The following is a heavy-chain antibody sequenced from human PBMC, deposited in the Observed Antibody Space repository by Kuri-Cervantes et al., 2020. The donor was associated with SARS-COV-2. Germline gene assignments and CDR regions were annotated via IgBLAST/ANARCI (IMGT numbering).Heavy chain of an antibody. CDR1: GFTFSNAW. CDR2: ISWDGGST. D-gene: IGHD2-2*01. J-gene: IGHJ6*02. Sequence: GESLKISCAASGFTFSNAWMSWVRQAPGKGLEWVSLISWDGGSTYYADSVKGRFTISRDNSKNTLYLQMNSLRVEDTAVYYCAKEVGEYCSSTSCSGYYGMDVWGQGTTVTVSS. V-gene: IGHV3-NL1*01. CDR3: AKEVGEYCSSTSCSGYYGMDV.